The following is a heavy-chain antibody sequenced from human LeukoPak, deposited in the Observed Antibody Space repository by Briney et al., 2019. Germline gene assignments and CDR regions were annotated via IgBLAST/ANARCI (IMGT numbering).Heavy chain of an antibody. D-gene: IGHD2-21*02. CDR1: GFTFSSYA. J-gene: IGHJ5*02. Sequence: PGRSLRLSCAASGFTFSSYAMHWVRQAPGKGLEWVAVISYDGSNKYYADSVKGRFTISRDNSKNTLYLQMNSLRAEDTAVYYCARDQTRVSYCGGDCYSGNWFDPWGQGTLATVSS. CDR3: ARDQTRVSYCGGDCYSGNWFDP. CDR2: ISYDGSNK. V-gene: IGHV3-30-3*01.